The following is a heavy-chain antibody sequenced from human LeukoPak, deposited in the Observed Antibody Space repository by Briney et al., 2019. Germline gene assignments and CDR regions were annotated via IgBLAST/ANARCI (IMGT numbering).Heavy chain of an antibody. J-gene: IGHJ3*02. Sequence: SGTLSLTCAVSGGSISSSNWWSWVRQPPGKGLEWIGEIYHSGCTNYNPSLKSRVTISVDKSKNQFSLKLSSVTAADTAVYYCAGHNDYGEPLIGAFDIWGQGTMVTVSS. CDR1: GGSISSSNW. D-gene: IGHD4-17*01. CDR2: IYHSGCT. CDR3: AGHNDYGEPLIGAFDI. V-gene: IGHV4-4*02.